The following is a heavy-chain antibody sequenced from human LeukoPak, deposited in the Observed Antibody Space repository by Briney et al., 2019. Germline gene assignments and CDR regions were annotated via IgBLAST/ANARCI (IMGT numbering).Heavy chain of an antibody. CDR1: GGSISSYY. Sequence: SETLSLTCTVSGGSISSYYWSWIRQPPGKGLEWIGYIYYSGSTNYNPSLKSRVTISVDTSKNQFSLKLSSVTAADTAVYYCARDNPNYYDSSGYDSPYYFDYWGQGTLVTVSS. J-gene: IGHJ4*02. CDR3: ARDNPNYYDSSGYDSPYYFDY. V-gene: IGHV4-59*01. D-gene: IGHD3-22*01. CDR2: IYYSGST.